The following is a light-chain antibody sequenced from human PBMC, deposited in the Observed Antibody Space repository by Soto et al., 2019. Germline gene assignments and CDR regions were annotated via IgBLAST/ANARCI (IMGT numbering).Light chain of an antibody. CDR2: AAS. Sequence: DIQMTQSPSSLSASVGDRVTITCRARQDISNYLAWYQQKPGKVPNLLIFAASTLQSGVPSRFSGSGSGTDFTLTISSLQPEDVATYYCQKYNSASLFTFGPGTKVDIK. V-gene: IGKV1-27*01. CDR3: QKYNSASLFT. CDR1: QDISNY. J-gene: IGKJ3*01.